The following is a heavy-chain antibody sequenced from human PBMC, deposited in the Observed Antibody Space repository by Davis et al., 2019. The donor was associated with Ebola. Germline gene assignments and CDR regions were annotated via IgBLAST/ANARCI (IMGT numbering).Heavy chain of an antibody. CDR2: ISAYNGNT. CDR3: ARARGYCSGGSCSYYYYGMDV. Sequence: ASVTVSCKVSGYTLTELSMHWVRQAPGQGLEWMGWISAYNGNTNYAQKLQGRVTITRNTSISTAYMELSSLRSEDTAVYYCARARGYCSGGSCSYYYYGMDVWGQGTTVTVSS. J-gene: IGHJ6*02. V-gene: IGHV1-8*03. CDR1: GYTLTELS. D-gene: IGHD2-15*01.